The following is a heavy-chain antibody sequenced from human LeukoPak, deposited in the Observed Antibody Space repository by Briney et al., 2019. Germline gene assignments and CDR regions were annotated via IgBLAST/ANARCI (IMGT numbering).Heavy chain of an antibody. D-gene: IGHD2-2*01. CDR2: TYHRGSP. V-gene: IGHV4-30-4*01. J-gene: IGHJ4*02. Sequence: PSETLSLTCTVSGGAISSGDYFWSWIRQPPGKAPEWIAYTYHRGSPYYKSSLNRRVTTSVDTSKNQFSLKLSSVTAADTAVYYCARLVCTSANCYAPSHLDYRGQGILVTVYS. CDR1: GGAISSGDYF. CDR3: ARLVCTSANCYAPSHLDY.